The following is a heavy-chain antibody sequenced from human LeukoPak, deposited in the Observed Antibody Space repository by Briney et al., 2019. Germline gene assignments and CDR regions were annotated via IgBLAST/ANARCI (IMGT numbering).Heavy chain of an antibody. CDR2: TYYWSKWCN. Sequence: SQTLSLICAISGDSFSSNSATWTWLRQSPSRGLERLGRTYYWSKWCNDYAVSVKSRITINPATSKNQFSLQLNSVTPADTAVYYCARHPGTADRIAHYFDYWGQGTLVTVSS. CDR1: GDSFSSNSAT. CDR3: ARHPGTADRIAHYFDY. D-gene: IGHD1-7*01. J-gene: IGHJ4*02. V-gene: IGHV6-1*01.